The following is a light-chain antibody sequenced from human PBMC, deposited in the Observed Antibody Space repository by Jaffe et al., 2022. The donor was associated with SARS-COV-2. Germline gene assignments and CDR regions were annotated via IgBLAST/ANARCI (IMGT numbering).Light chain of an antibody. J-gene: IGLJ2*01. V-gene: IGLV2-8*01. CDR1: SSDVGGYNY. CDR3: SSYADSNNLV. CDR2: EVN. Sequence: QSALTQPPSASGSPGQSVTISCTGTSSDVGGYNYVSWYQQHPGKAPKLMIYEVNQRPSGVPDRFSASKSDNTASLTVSGLQAEDEADYYCSSYADSNNLVFGGGTKLTVL.